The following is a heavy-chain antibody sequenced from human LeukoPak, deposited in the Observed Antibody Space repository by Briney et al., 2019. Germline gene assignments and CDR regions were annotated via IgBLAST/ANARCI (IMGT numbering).Heavy chain of an antibody. D-gene: IGHD3-22*01. CDR2: ISSSSSNI. Sequence: GGSLRLSCAASGFTFSSYSMNWVRQAPGKGLEWISYISSSSSNIYSADSVKGRFTISRDNAKNSLYLQMNSLRDEDTAVYYCARRAYGSSGYTNWFDAWGQGTLVTVSS. CDR1: GFTFSSYS. CDR3: ARRAYGSSGYTNWFDA. V-gene: IGHV3-48*02. J-gene: IGHJ5*02.